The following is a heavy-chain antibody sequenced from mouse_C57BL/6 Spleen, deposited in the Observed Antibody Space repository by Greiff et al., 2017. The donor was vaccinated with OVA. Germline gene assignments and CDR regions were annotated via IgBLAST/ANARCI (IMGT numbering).Heavy chain of an antibody. V-gene: IGHV14-4*01. J-gene: IGHJ2*01. D-gene: IGHD4-1*01. Sequence: EVQRVESGAELVRPGASVKLSCTASGFNIKDDYMHWVKQRPEQGLEWIGWIDPENGDTEYASKFQGKATITADTSSNTAYLQLSSLTSEDTAVYYCTTPELGQGGYWGQGTTLTVSS. CDR3: TTPELGQGGY. CDR2: IDPENGDT. CDR1: GFNIKDDY.